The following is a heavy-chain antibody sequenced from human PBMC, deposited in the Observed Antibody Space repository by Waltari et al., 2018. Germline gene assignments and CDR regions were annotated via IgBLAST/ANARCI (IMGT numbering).Heavy chain of an antibody. CDR2: IKQDGSEK. V-gene: IGHV3-7*03. D-gene: IGHD1-26*01. Sequence: EVQLVESGGGLVQPGGSLRLSCAASGFTFSSYWMSWVRQAPGKGLEWVANIKQDGSEKYYVDSVKGRFTISRDNAKNSLYLQMNSLRAEDTAVYYCARVPPHLEWELGCLDYWGQGTLVTVSS. CDR3: ARVPPHLEWELGCLDY. CDR1: GFTFSSYW. J-gene: IGHJ4*02.